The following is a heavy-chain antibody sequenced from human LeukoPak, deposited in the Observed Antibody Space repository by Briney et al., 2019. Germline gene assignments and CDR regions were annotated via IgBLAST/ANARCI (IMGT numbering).Heavy chain of an antibody. Sequence: GGSLRLSCTASGFTFGDYAMSWFRQAPGKGLEWVGFIRSKAYGGTTEYAASVKGRFTISRDDSKSIAYLRMNSLKTEDTAVYYCTRERWTYYYDSSGYYYWGQGTLVTVSS. CDR1: GFTFGDYA. V-gene: IGHV3-49*03. CDR3: TRERWTYYYDSSGYYY. J-gene: IGHJ4*02. CDR2: IRSKAYGGTT. D-gene: IGHD3-22*01.